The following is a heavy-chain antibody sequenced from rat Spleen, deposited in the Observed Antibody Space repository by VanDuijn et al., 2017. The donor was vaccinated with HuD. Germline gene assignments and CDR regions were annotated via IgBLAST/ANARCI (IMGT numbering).Heavy chain of an antibody. CDR2: ISPSGATT. V-gene: IGHV5-27*01. Sequence: EVKLVESGGGSVQPGRSLKLSCVASGFIFSNYYMAWVRQAPTKGLEWVASISPSGATTNYRDSVKGRFTISRDNARGTLYLQMNSLKSEDTATYYCATHVDIYYYSSYTGFDYWGQGVMVTVSS. CDR3: ATHVDIYYYSSYTGFDY. D-gene: IGHD1-2*01. CDR1: GFIFSNYY. J-gene: IGHJ2*01.